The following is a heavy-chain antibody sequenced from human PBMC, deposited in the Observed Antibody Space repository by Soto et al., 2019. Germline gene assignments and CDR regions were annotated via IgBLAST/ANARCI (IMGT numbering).Heavy chain of an antibody. CDR1: GDSGSYYY. J-gene: IGHJ6*02. CDR3: ARGGQGPDFYGLDV. Sequence: KASETLSLTCTVSGDSGSYYYWSWIRQPAGKGLEWIGRVYTSGRTNYGPSLKSRLTMSVDTSKNQFSLRRSSVTAADTAVYYCARGGQGPDFYGLDVWGQGTTVTVSS. D-gene: IGHD3-10*01. V-gene: IGHV4-4*07. CDR2: VYTSGRT.